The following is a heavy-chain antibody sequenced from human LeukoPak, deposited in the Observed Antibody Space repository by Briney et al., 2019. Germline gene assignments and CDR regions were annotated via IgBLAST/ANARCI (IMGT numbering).Heavy chain of an antibody. CDR2: ISWNSGSI. D-gene: IGHD3-22*01. CDR3: AKSSAEVVTIAPFDY. V-gene: IGHV3-9*01. Sequence: GGSLRLSCAASGFTFDDYAMHWVRQAPGKGLEWVSGISWNSGSIGYADSVKGRFTISRDNAKNSLYLQMNSLRAEDTALYYCAKSSAEVVTIAPFDYWGQGTLVTVSS. CDR1: GFTFDDYA. J-gene: IGHJ4*02.